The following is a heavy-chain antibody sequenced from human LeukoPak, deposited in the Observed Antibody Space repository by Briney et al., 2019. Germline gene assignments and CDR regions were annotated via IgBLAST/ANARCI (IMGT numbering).Heavy chain of an antibody. V-gene: IGHV5-51*01. Sequence: GESLKISCKGSGYSFTSYWIGWVRQMPGKGLEWMAIIYPGDSGTRYSPSFQGQVSISADKSISTAYLQWSSLKASDTAMYCCARHANFWSGFASFDPWGQGTLVTVSS. CDR2: IYPGDSGT. CDR3: ARHANFWSGFASFDP. CDR1: GYSFTSYW. J-gene: IGHJ5*02. D-gene: IGHD3-3*01.